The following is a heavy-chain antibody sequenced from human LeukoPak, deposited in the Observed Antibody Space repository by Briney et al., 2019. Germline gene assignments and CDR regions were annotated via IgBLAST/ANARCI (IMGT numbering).Heavy chain of an antibody. J-gene: IGHJ4*02. Sequence: GGSLRLSCVTSGFTFSSYAMSWVRQAPGKGLEWVSGIGASGGSTYYADSVKGRFTISRDNSKNTLYLQMNSLRTEDTAVYYCAKAEGYDILTGLDYWGQGTLVTVSS. CDR2: IGASGGST. V-gene: IGHV3-23*01. CDR1: GFTFSSYA. CDR3: AKAEGYDILTGLDY. D-gene: IGHD3-9*01.